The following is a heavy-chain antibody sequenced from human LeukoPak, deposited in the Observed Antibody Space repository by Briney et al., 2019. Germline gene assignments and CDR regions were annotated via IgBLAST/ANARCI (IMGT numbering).Heavy chain of an antibody. J-gene: IGHJ5*02. CDR2: IDLSGIT. V-gene: IGHV4-34*01. CDR1: GASLNDYY. D-gene: IGHD3-10*01. Sequence: PSETLSLTCAVYGASLNDYYWSWIRQPPGKGLEWIGEIDLSGITKYNPSLKGRVIISRDTSKNQFSLDLTSVTAADTAVYYCARVGAYGSGSSNWFDPWGQGTLVTVSS. CDR3: ARVGAYGSGSSNWFDP.